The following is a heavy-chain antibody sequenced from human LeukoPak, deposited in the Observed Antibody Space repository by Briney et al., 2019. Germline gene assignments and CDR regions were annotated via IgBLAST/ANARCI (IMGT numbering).Heavy chain of an antibody. V-gene: IGHV4-34*01. D-gene: IGHD2-2*01. Sequence: SETLSLTCAVYGGSFNDYYWSWIRQPPGKGLEWIWEINHSGSTNYNPSLKSRVTISVDTSKNQFSLKLSSVTAADTAVYYCARGGYCSSTSCSSFDYWGQGTLVTVSS. CDR1: GGSFNDYY. CDR2: INHSGST. J-gene: IGHJ4*02. CDR3: ARGGYCSSTSCSSFDY.